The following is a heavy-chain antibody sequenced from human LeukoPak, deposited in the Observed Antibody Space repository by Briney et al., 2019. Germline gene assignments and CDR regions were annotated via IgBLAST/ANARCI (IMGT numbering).Heavy chain of an antibody. CDR1: GFTFSNAW. V-gene: IGHV3-15*01. J-gene: IGHJ4*02. CDR2: IKSKTDGGTS. D-gene: IGHD3-9*01. CDR3: TTDYDVLPLQD. Sequence: GGSLRLSCAASGFTFSNAWMSWVRQAPGKGLEWVGRIKSKTDGGTSDYAAPVKGRFTISRDDSKNTLYLQMNSLKTEDTAVYYRTTDYDVLPLQDWGQGTLVTVSS.